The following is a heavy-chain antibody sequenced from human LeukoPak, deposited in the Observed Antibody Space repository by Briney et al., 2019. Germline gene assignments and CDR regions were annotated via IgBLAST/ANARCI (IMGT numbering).Heavy chain of an antibody. CDR2: ISGSGGST. V-gene: IGHV3-23*01. D-gene: IGHD6-6*01. CDR1: GFTFSTFA. CDR3: AGSSSPPGGLDY. Sequence: PGGSLRLSCAASGFTFSTFAMSWVRQAPGKGLEWVSAISGSGGSTYYADSVKGRFTISRDNSKNTLYLQMNGLRAEDTAVYYCAGSSSPPGGLDYWGQGTLVTVSS. J-gene: IGHJ4*02.